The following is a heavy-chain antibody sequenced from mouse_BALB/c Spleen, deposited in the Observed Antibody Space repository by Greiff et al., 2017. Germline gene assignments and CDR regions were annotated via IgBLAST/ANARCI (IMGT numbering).Heavy chain of an antibody. V-gene: IGHV4-2*02. CDR1: GFDFSSYW. Sequence: EVQLVESGGGLVQPGGSLNLSCAASGFDFSSYWMSWARQAPGKGQEWIGEINPGSSTINYTPSLKDKFTISRDNAKNTLDLQMSKVRSEDTALYYCARRVTATGYAMDYWGQGTSVTVSS. CDR2: INPGSSTI. J-gene: IGHJ4*01. CDR3: ARRVTATGYAMDY. D-gene: IGHD1-2*01.